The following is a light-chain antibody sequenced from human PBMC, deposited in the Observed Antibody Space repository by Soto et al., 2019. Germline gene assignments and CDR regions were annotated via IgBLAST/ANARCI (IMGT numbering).Light chain of an antibody. CDR2: DAS. CDR3: QQRSNWA. Sequence: EIVLPQSPATLSLSPGERATLSCRASQSVSSYLAWYQQKPGQAPRLLIYDASSRATDIPARFSGSGSGTDFTLTISSLEPEDFAVYYCQQRSNWAFGQGTRLEIK. CDR1: QSVSSY. V-gene: IGKV3-11*01. J-gene: IGKJ5*01.